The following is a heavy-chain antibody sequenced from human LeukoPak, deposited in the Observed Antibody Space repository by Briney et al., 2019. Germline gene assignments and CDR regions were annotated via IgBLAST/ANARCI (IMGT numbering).Heavy chain of an antibody. CDR2: INPNSGGT. CDR3: ARTSIAVAGTGWFDP. V-gene: IGHV1-2*02. J-gene: IGHJ5*02. CDR1: GGTFSSYA. D-gene: IGHD6-19*01. Sequence: GASVKVSCKASGGTFSSYAISWVRQAPGQGLEWMGWINPNSGGTNYAQKFQGRVTMTRDTSISTAYMELSRLRSDDTAVYYCARTSIAVAGTGWFDPWGQGTLVTVSS.